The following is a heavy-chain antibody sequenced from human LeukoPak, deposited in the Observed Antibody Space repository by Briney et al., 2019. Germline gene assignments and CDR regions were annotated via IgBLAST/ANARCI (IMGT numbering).Heavy chain of an antibody. Sequence: TGGPLRLSCAASGFTFSRYWMSWVRQAPRKGLEWVANIKQDGSETYYVDSVKDRFTISRDNAKNSLYLQMSNLRAEDTAVYFCARGGGLDVWGQGATVTVSS. V-gene: IGHV3-7*03. D-gene: IGHD3-16*01. J-gene: IGHJ6*02. CDR3: ARGGGLDV. CDR2: IKQDGSET. CDR1: GFTFSRYW.